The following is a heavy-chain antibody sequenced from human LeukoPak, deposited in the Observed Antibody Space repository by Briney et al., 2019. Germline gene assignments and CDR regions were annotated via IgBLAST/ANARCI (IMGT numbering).Heavy chain of an antibody. D-gene: IGHD5-12*01. J-gene: IGHJ2*01. CDR2: IIPILGIA. Sequence: SVKVSCKASGGTFSSYAISWVRQAPGQGLEWMGRIIPILGIANYAQKFQGRVTITADKSTSTAYMELSSLRSEDTAVYYCARAYSGLTGYFDLWGRGTLVTVSS. V-gene: IGHV1-69*04. CDR1: GGTFSSYA. CDR3: ARAYSGLTGYFDL.